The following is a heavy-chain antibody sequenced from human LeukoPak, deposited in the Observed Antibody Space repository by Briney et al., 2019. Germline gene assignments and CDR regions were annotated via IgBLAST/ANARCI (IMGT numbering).Heavy chain of an antibody. V-gene: IGHV3-23*01. Sequence: PGGSLRLSCAASGFTFSNYAMTWVRQAPGKGLEWVSGINAPGVSTYYADSVKGRFTISRDNSKSTLYPQMNSLRAEDTAIYYCAKVRDTSFYYYGMDVWGQGTTVTVSS. D-gene: IGHD5-18*01. CDR2: INAPGVST. J-gene: IGHJ6*02. CDR1: GFTFSNYA. CDR3: AKVRDTSFYYYGMDV.